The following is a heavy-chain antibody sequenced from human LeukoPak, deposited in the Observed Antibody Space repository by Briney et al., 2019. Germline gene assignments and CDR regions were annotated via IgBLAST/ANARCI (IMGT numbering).Heavy chain of an antibody. J-gene: IGHJ4*02. D-gene: IGHD5-24*01. CDR2: IYYSGST. V-gene: IGHV4-39*07. CDR1: GGSISSSSYY. Sequence: SETLSLTCTVSGGSISSSSYYWGWIRQPPGKGLEWIGSIYYSGSTYYNPSLKSRVTISVDTSKNQFSLKLSSVTAADTAVYYCASVEMATTNFDYWGQGTLVTVSS. CDR3: ASVEMATTNFDY.